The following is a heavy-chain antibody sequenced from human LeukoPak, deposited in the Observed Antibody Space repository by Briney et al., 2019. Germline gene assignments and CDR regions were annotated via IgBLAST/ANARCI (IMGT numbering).Heavy chain of an antibody. D-gene: IGHD5-18*01. CDR1: GFTFDDYA. Sequence: GRSLRLSCAASGFTFDDYAMHWALQTAGQGLDWVSGISWNSGSIGYVDSVKGRFTISRDNAKNSLYLQMNSLRAEDTALYYCAKAHSYGHPTPDYWGQGTLVTVSS. CDR3: AKAHSYGHPTPDY. J-gene: IGHJ4*02. V-gene: IGHV3-9*01. CDR2: ISWNSGSI.